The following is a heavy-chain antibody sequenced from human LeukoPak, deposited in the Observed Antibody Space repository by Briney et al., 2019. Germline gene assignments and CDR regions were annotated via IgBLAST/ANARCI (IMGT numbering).Heavy chain of an antibody. V-gene: IGHV3-21*01. J-gene: IGHJ4*02. CDR1: GFTFSSCS. CDR3: ARDAKWEPVAEY. Sequence: AGGSLRLSCAASGFTFSSCSMNWVRQAPGKGLEWVSSISSSGSYIYYADSVKGRFTISRDNAKNSLYLQMNSLRAEDTAVYYCARDAKWEPVAEYWGQGTLVTVSS. D-gene: IGHD1-26*01. CDR2: ISSSGSYI.